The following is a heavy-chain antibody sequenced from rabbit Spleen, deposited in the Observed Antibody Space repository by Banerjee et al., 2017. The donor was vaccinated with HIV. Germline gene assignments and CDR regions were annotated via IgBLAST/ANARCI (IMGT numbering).Heavy chain of an antibody. CDR3: ARDTSSSFSSYGMDL. CDR1: GFSLSSSDY. D-gene: IGHD1-1*01. J-gene: IGHJ6*01. V-gene: IGHV1S40*01. Sequence: QSLEESGGDLVQPEGSLTLTCTASGFSLSSSDYMCWVRQAPGKGLEWIACIDTGSSGFTYFATWAKGRFTCSKTSSTTVTLQMTRLTAADTATYFCARDTSSSFSSYGMDLWGQGTLAPS. CDR2: IDTGSSGFT.